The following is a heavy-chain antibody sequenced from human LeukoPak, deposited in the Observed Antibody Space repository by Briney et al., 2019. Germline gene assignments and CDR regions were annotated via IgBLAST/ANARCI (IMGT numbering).Heavy chain of an antibody. CDR1: GFTFSSYS. CDR2: ISSSSSYI. CDR3: ARVECELLGGVDY. D-gene: IGHD1-26*01. J-gene: IGHJ4*02. V-gene: IGHV3-21*01. Sequence: PGGSLRLSCAASGFTFSSYSMNWVRQAPGKGLEWVSSISSSSSYIYYADSVKGRFTISRDNAKNSLYLQMNSLRAEDTAVYYCARVECELLGGVDYWGQGTLVTVSS.